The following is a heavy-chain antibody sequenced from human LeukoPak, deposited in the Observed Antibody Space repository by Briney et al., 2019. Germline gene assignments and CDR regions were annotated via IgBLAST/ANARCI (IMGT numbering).Heavy chain of an antibody. V-gene: IGHV3-23*01. D-gene: IGHD3-10*01. Sequence: GGSLRLSCAASGFTFSSYAMSWVRQAPGEGLEWVSAISGSGGSTYYADSVKGRFTISRDNSKNTLYLQMNSLRAEDMAVYYCAMSTYYYGSGSYYNSYAFDIWGQGTMVTVSS. CDR2: ISGSGGST. J-gene: IGHJ3*02. CDR1: GFTFSSYA. CDR3: AMSTYYYGSGSYYNSYAFDI.